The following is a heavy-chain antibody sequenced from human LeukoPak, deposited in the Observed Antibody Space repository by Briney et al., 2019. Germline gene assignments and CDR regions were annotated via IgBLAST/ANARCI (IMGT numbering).Heavy chain of an antibody. CDR2: IKQDGSEK. J-gene: IGHJ4*02. CDR3: ARDGGYDILTGIFDY. V-gene: IGHV3-7*01. D-gene: IGHD3-9*01. Sequence: PGGSLRLSCAASGFTFSSDWMSWVRQAPGKGLEWVANIKQDGSEKYYVDSVKGRFTISRDNAKNSLYLQMNSLRAEDTAVYYCARDGGYDILTGIFDYWGQGTLVTVSS. CDR1: GFTFSSDW.